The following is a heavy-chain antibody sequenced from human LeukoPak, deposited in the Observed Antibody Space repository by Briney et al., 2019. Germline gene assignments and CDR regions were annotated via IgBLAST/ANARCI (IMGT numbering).Heavy chain of an antibody. J-gene: IGHJ6*03. CDR3: ARVLAIFGLDTTDFYMDV. V-gene: IGHV4-59*11. CDR1: GASISSHY. Sequence: SETLSLTCAVSGASISSHYWSWIRQPPGKGLEWIGYSSGSISDNPSLKSRVAVSVDPSQNQVSLSLSSVTAADTAVYYCARVLAIFGLDTTDFYMDVWGKGTTVTVSS. D-gene: IGHD3/OR15-3a*01. CDR2: SSGSI.